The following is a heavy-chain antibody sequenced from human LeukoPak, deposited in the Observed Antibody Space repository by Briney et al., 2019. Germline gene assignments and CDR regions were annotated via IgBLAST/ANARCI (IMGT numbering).Heavy chain of an antibody. J-gene: IGHJ5*02. CDR3: ARDLCFIAHAATNTGLAP. CDR2: INTSNGNT. V-gene: IGHV1-18*01. Sequence: ASVTVSCRTSGYTFTHYGISWVRQVPGQRPEWLGWINTSNGNTNYAPKVQGRVTMTTDTSTSTVYMELRSLRSDDTAAYYCARDLCFIAHAATNTGLAPGAQETWLTVSS. D-gene: IGHD6-13*01. CDR1: GYTFTHYG.